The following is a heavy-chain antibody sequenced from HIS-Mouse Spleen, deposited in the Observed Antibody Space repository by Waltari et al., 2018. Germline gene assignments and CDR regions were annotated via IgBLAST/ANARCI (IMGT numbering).Heavy chain of an antibody. V-gene: IGHV4-39*07. CDR3: AREIPYSSSWYDWYFDL. Sequence: QLQLQESGPGLVKPSETLPLTCTVSGGSISSSSSYWGWIRQPPGKVLEWLGSIYYSGSTYYNPSLKSRVTISVDTSKNQFSLKLSSVTAADTAVYYCAREIPYSSSWYDWYFDLWGRGTLVTVSS. CDR1: GGSISSSSSY. J-gene: IGHJ2*01. CDR2: IYYSGST. D-gene: IGHD6-13*01.